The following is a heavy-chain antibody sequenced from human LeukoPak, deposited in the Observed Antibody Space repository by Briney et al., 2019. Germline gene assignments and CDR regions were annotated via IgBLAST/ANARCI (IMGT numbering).Heavy chain of an antibody. D-gene: IGHD1-26*01. V-gene: IGHV3-53*01. CDR2: IYSAGST. CDR1: EFTVSDSY. CDR3: AGGLGVPTVTYFDY. J-gene: IGHJ4*02. Sequence: GGSLRLSCAVSEFTVSDSYMTWARQTPGKGLEWVSIIYSAGSTYYADSVKGRFTISRDNSKNTLYLQMNNLRADDTAVYYCAGGLGVPTVTYFDYWGQGSLVTVSS.